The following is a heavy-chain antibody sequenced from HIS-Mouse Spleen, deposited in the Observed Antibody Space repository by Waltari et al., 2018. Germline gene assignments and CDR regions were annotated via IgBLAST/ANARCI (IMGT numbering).Heavy chain of an antibody. CDR3: AREIPYSSSWYDWYFDL. J-gene: IGHJ2*01. CDR1: GGSISSRRYY. V-gene: IGHV4-39*07. Sequence: QLQLQESGPGLVKPSETLSPTCTVSGGSISSRRYYRGWIRQPPGKGLEWIGSIYYSGSTYYNPSLKSRVTISVDTSKNQFSLKLSSVTAADTAVYYCAREIPYSSSWYDWYFDLWGRGTLVTVSS. D-gene: IGHD6-13*01. CDR2: IYYSGST.